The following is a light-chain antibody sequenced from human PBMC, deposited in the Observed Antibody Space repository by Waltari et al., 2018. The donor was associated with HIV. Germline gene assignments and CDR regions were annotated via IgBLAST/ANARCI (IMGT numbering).Light chain of an antibody. Sequence: SSELIQPPSMSVSPGQTASITCSGDKLGNKYASWYQQKPGQSPVLVMYQDNKRPSDIPGRSSGSNSGETATLTTSGTEALDEADYYCQAWDTMGGVFGGGTKLTVL. CDR2: QDN. CDR1: KLGNKY. CDR3: QAWDTMGGV. V-gene: IGLV3-1*01. J-gene: IGLJ2*01.